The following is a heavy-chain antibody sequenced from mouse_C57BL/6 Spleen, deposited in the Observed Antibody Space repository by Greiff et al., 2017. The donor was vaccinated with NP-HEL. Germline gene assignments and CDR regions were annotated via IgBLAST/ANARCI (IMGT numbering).Heavy chain of an antibody. Sequence: VQLQQSGAELVKPGASVKLSCKASGYTFTDYSIHWVKQRSGQGLEWIGWFYPGSGSIKYNEKFKDKATLTADKSSSTVYMELSSLTSEDSAVYFYARDEGTMVTTDWYYDVWGTGTTVTVSS. CDR3: ARDEGTMVTTDWYYDV. J-gene: IGHJ1*03. D-gene: IGHD2-1*01. CDR1: GYTFTDYS. CDR2: FYPGSGSI. V-gene: IGHV1-62-2*01.